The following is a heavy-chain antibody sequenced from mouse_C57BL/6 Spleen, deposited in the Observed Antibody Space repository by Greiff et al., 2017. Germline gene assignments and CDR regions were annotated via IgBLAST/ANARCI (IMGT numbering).Heavy chain of an antibody. CDR1: GFSLTSYG. CDR3: ARNSLTGTGAMDY. J-gene: IGHJ4*01. CDR2: IWRGGST. D-gene: IGHD4-1*01. Sequence: QVQLQQSGPGLVQPSQSLSITCTVSGFSLTSYGVHWVRQSPGKGLEWLGVIWRGGSTDYYAAFISSLSISKDNSKSQVFFKMNSLQADDTAIYYCARNSLTGTGAMDYWGQGTSVTVSS. V-gene: IGHV2-2*01.